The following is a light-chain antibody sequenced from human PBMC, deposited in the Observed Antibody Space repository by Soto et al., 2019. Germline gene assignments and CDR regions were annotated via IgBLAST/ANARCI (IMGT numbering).Light chain of an antibody. J-gene: IGLJ2*01. CDR2: EGS. Sequence: QSVLTQPASVSGSPGQSITISCTGTSSDVGSYDLVSWYQHPPGKAPKLMIYEGSKRPSGVPSRFSGSKSGNTASLTISGLQAEDEADYYCCSYGGSSTFAFGGGTKLTVL. CDR3: CSYGGSSTFA. CDR1: SSDVGSYDL. V-gene: IGLV2-23*03.